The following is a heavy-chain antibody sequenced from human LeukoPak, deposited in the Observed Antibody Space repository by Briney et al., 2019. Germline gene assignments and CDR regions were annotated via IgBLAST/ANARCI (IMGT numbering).Heavy chain of an antibody. CDR1: GFTFDDYA. Sequence: PGRSLRLSCTASGFTFDDYAMHWVRQAPGKGLEWVSGISWNSGSIGYADSVKGRFTISRDNAKNSLYLQMNSLRAEDMALYYCAKADYSSGWYYFDYWGQGTLVTVSS. J-gene: IGHJ4*02. CDR3: AKADYSSGWYYFDY. V-gene: IGHV3-9*03. CDR2: ISWNSGSI. D-gene: IGHD6-19*01.